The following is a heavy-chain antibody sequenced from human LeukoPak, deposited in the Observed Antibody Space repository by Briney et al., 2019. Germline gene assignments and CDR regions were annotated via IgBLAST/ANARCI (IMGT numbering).Heavy chain of an antibody. CDR2: IKQDGSEK. J-gene: IGHJ4*02. Sequence: GGSLRLSCAASGFTFGTYWMNWVRQAPGKGLEWVANIKQDGSEKYYVDSVKGRFTISRDNAKNSLYLQMNSLRAEDTAVYHCARALFAYSSSSADYWGQGTLVTVSS. CDR1: GFTFGTYW. V-gene: IGHV3-7*01. CDR3: ARALFAYSSSSADY. D-gene: IGHD6-6*01.